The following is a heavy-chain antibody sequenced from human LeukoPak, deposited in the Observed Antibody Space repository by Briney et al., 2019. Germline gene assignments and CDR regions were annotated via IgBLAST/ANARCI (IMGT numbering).Heavy chain of an antibody. CDR2: IGGSGDKT. CDR3: VRRGDASSGWGDHDY. Sequence: GGSLRLSCAASGSTFNRNAISWVRQAPGKGLEWVSTIGGSGDKTFYADSVKGRFTISRDNSKNMLHLQMSSLTGEDTALYYCVRRGDASSGWGDHDYWGQGALVTVSS. V-gene: IGHV3-23*01. D-gene: IGHD6-19*01. J-gene: IGHJ4*02. CDR1: GSTFNRNA.